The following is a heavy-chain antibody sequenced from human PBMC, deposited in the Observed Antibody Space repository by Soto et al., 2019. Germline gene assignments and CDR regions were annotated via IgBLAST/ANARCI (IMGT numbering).Heavy chain of an antibody. CDR2: IYYSGST. Sequence: ASETMYLTCTVSGGTISSSSYYWSWIRQPPGKGLEWIGYIYYSGSTNYNPSLKSRVTISVDTSKNQFSLKLSSVTAADTAVYYCASSTTRNYYYYYGMDVWGQGTTVTVSS. D-gene: IGHD4-4*01. CDR3: ASSTTRNYYYYYGMDV. V-gene: IGHV4-61*01. CDR1: GGTISSSSYY. J-gene: IGHJ6*02.